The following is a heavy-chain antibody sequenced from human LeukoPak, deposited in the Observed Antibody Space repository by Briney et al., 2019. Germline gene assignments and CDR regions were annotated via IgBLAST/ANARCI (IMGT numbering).Heavy chain of an antibody. CDR1: GGSISSSNW. J-gene: IGHJ3*02. V-gene: IGHV4-4*02. CDR3: ARDEITIFGVGHAFDI. D-gene: IGHD3-3*01. Sequence: PSGTLSLTCAVSGGSISSSNWWSWVRQPPGKGLGWIGAIYHSGSTNYNPSLKSRVTISVDKSKTQFSLKLSSVPAADTAVYYCARDEITIFGVGHAFDIWGQGTMVTVSS. CDR2: IYHSGST.